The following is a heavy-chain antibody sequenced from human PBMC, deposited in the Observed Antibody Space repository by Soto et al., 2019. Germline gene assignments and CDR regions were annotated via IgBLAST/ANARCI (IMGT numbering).Heavy chain of an antibody. J-gene: IGHJ4*02. CDR3: ARGLYESSGYYPH. CDR2: ISSGGSTK. CDR1: GFTFSDYS. Sequence: EVQLVESGGGVVQPGGSLRLSCAASGFTFSDYSMNWVRQAPGKGLEWVAYISSGGSTKHYADSVKGRFTISRDNAKNYLYLQMNSLRDEDTAVYYCARGLYESSGYYPHWGQGTLVTVSS. V-gene: IGHV3-48*02. D-gene: IGHD3-22*01.